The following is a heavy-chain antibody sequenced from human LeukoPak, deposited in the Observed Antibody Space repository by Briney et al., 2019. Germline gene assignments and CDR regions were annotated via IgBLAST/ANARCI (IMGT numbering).Heavy chain of an antibody. CDR2: IKSKTDGGTT. CDR1: GFTFSNAW. CDR3: TTSEDPWFYMDI. Sequence: KAGGSLRLSCAASGFTFSNAWMSWVRQAPGKGLEWVGRIKSKTDGGTTDYAAPVKGRFTISRDDSKNTLYLQMNSLKTEDTAVYYCTTSEDPWFYMDIWGKGTTVTISS. J-gene: IGHJ6*03. D-gene: IGHD3-22*01. V-gene: IGHV3-15*01.